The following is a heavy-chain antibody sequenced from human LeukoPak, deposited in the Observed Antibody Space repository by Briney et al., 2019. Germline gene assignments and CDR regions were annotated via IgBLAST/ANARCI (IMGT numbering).Heavy chain of an antibody. CDR1: GFTFSSYA. CDR2: ISGSGGST. CDR3: AKGVVVVAAAPYNWFDP. J-gene: IGHJ5*02. V-gene: IGHV3-23*01. D-gene: IGHD2-15*01. Sequence: GGSLRLSCAASGFTFSSYAMSWVRQAPGKGLEWVSAISGSGGSTYYADSVKGRFTISRDNSKNTLYLQMISLRAEDTAVYYCAKGVVVVAAAPYNWFDPWGQGTLVTVSS.